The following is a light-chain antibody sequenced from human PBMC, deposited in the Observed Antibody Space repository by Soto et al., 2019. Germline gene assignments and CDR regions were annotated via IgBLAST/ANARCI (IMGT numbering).Light chain of an antibody. CDR2: AAS. V-gene: IGKV3-20*01. CDR1: QSVSRIH. Sequence: EMVWTQSPVTLSLSPGERATLSCRASQSVSRIHLAWYQQKPGQAPRLLIYAASDRATGIPDRFSGSGSGTDFTLTISRLEPEDFAVYYCRQYGTSWTLGGGTKVDIK. J-gene: IGKJ4*01. CDR3: RQYGTSWT.